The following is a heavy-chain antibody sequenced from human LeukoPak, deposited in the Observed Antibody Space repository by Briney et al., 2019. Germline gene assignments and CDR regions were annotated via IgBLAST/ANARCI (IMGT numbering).Heavy chain of an antibody. D-gene: IGHD6-13*01. J-gene: IGHJ4*02. V-gene: IGHV4-59*01. CDR2: IYYSGST. Sequence: PSETLSLACTVSGGSISSYYWSWIRQPPGKGLEWIGYIYYSGSTNYNPSLKSRVTISVDTSKNQFSLKLGSVTAADTAVYYCARGSSWVKIDYWGPGTLVTVSS. CDR3: ARGSSWVKIDY. CDR1: GGSISSYY.